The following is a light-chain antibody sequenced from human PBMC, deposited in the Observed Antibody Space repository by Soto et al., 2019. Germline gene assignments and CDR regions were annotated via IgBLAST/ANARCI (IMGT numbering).Light chain of an antibody. V-gene: IGLV2-14*01. CDR2: EVR. CDR1: SSDVGGYNY. J-gene: IGLJ2*01. CDR3: CSYTDSRTHVV. Sequence: QSALTQPASVSGSPGQSITISCTGTSSDVGGYNYVSWYQQHPGKAPKVMIYEVRNRPSGVSNRFSGSKSGSTASLTISGLQAEDEADYYCCSYTDSRTHVVFGGGTKLTVL.